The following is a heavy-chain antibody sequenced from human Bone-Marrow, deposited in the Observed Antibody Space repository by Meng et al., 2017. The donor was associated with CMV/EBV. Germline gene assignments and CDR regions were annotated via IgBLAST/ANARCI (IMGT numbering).Heavy chain of an antibody. CDR2: ISTYNGNT. J-gene: IGHJ6*02. CDR1: GYDFTSYG. Sequence: ASVKVSCKASGYDFTSYGVSWVRQAPGQGLEWVGWISTYNGNTNYTEKFQGRVTLTTDTSTRTVHMELRSLRSDDTAVYYCARDSCTTCPYYYYGMDLWGQGTPVPVSS. V-gene: IGHV1-18*01. D-gene: IGHD2-2*01. CDR3: ARDSCTTCPYYYYGMDL.